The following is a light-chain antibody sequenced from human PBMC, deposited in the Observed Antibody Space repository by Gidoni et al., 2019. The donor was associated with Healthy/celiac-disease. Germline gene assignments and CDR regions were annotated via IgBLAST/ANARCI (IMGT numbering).Light chain of an antibody. CDR1: QSVSSSY. V-gene: IGKV3-20*01. J-gene: IGKJ2*01. CDR3: QQYGSSPAYT. Sequence: EIVLTQSPGPLSLSPGERATLSCRASQSVSSSYLAWYQQKPGQAPRLLIYGASSRSTGIPDRFSGSGSGTDFTLTISRLEPEDFAVYYCQQYGSSPAYTFXQXTKLEIK. CDR2: GAS.